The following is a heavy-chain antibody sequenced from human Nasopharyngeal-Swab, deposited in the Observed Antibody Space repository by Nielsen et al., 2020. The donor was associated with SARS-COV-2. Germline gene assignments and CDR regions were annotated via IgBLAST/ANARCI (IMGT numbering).Heavy chain of an antibody. V-gene: IGHV3-30*02. D-gene: IGHD7-27*01. J-gene: IGHJ3*02. CDR2: IRYDGSNK. Sequence: GKSLKISCAASGFTFSSYGMHWVRQAPGKGLEWVAFIRYDGSNKYYADSVKGRFTISRDNSKNTLYLQMNSLRAEDTAVYYCARNRVNWGSLLGAFDIWGQGTMVTVSS. CDR3: ARNRVNWGSLLGAFDI. CDR1: GFTFSSYG.